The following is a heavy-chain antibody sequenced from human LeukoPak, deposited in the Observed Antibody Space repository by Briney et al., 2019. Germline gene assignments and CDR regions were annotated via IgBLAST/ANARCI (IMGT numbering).Heavy chain of an antibody. CDR2: IYTSGST. CDR3: ARRTNHFWFDP. CDR1: GGSISSYY. V-gene: IGHV4-4*09. Sequence: SETLSLTCTVSGGSISSYYWSWIRQPPGKGLEWIGYIYTSGSTNYNPSLKSRVTISVDTSKNQFSLKLSSVTAADTAVYYCARRTNHFWFDPWGQGTLVTVSS. J-gene: IGHJ5*02. D-gene: IGHD1-14*01.